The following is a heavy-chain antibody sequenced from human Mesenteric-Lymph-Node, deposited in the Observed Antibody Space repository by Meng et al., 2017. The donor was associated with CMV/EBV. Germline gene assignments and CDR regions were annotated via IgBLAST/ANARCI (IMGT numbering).Heavy chain of an antibody. CDR2: ISGSGGST. CDR3: AKAYLRYQLLSIGFDY. CDR1: GFTFSSYA. V-gene: IGHV3-23*01. D-gene: IGHD2-2*01. J-gene: IGHJ4*02. Sequence: GESLKISCAASGFTFSSYAMSWVRQAPRKGLEWVSAISGSGGSTYYADSVKGRFTISRDNSKNTLYLQMNSLRAEDTAVYYCAKAYLRYQLLSIGFDYWGQGTLVTVSS.